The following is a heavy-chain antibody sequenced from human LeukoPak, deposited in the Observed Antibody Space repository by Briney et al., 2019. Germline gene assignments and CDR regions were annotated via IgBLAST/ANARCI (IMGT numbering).Heavy chain of an antibody. Sequence: SETLPLTCAVYGGSFSGYYWSWIRQSPGKGLEWIGEINHSGSTHYNPSLKSRVTLSVDTSKNQFSPKLPSAAPAHPAAHHCARGVPAPGLDHWGHATLVTVSS. CDR3: ARGVPAPGLDH. V-gene: IGHV4-34*01. J-gene: IGHJ5*02. CDR2: INHSGST. CDR1: GGSFSGYY. D-gene: IGHD6-13*01.